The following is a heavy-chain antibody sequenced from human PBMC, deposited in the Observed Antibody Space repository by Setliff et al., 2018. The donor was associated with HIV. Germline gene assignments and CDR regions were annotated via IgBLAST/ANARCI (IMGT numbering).Heavy chain of an antibody. D-gene: IGHD4-4*01. V-gene: IGHV4-39*01. J-gene: IGHJ4*02. CDR3: ARSVMTTTNYFDY. CDR2: IYYSGTT. CDR1: GGSISNSDFY. Sequence: PSETLSLTCTVSGGSISNSDFYWGWIRQPPGKGLEWIGTIYYSGTTYYNPSLKSRVTMSIDTSQNQFSLKLTSVTAADTAVFYCARSVMTTTNYFDYWGPGTLVTVSS.